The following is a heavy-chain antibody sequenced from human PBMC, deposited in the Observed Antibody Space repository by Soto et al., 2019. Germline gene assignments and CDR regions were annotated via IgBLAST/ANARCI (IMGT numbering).Heavy chain of an antibody. CDR2: IYYTGST. CDR1: GSSISIFY. J-gene: IGHJ4*02. CDR3: TRVGGYYGDYPNFDY. D-gene: IGHD4-17*01. Sequence: PSDSLSLTCAFSGSSISIFYWSWIRQPPGKGLEWIGYIYYTGSTKYNPSLKSRVTLSLGTSRNQLSLKLNPVTAADTAVYYCTRVGGYYGDYPNFDYWGQGTLVTVSS. V-gene: IGHV4-59*07.